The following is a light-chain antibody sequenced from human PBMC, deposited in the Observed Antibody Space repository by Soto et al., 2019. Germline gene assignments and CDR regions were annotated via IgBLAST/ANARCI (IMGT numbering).Light chain of an antibody. J-gene: IGLJ1*01. V-gene: IGLV2-14*01. CDR3: SLYTSENTYV. CDR1: SSDVGGYNY. CDR2: EVS. Sequence: QSVLTQPASVSGSPGQSITISCTGTSSDVGGYNYVSWYQQQSGKAPKLMIHEVSNRPSGVSNRFSGSKSGNTASLTISGLQAEDEADYYCSLYTSENTYVFGTGTKV.